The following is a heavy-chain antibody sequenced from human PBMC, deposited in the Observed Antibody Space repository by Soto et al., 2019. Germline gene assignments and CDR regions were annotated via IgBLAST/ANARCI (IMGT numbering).Heavy chain of an antibody. CDR3: AKSSSFDFWNGPLFDY. V-gene: IGHV3-23*01. Sequence: GGSLRLSCAASGFTFSSYAMSWVRQAPGKGLEWVSTISGSGGRTYYADSVKGRFTISRDNSKNTLYLQMNSLRAEDTALYYCAKSSSFDFWNGPLFDYWGQGTLVTVSS. CDR2: ISGSGGRT. D-gene: IGHD3-3*01. CDR1: GFTFSSYA. J-gene: IGHJ4*02.